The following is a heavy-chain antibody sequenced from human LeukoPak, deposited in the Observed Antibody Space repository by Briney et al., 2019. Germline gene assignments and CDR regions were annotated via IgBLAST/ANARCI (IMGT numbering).Heavy chain of an antibody. V-gene: IGHV3-23*01. CDR1: GFTFSSYV. J-gene: IGHJ4*02. CDR3: AKERAMVLVYFDY. D-gene: IGHD5-18*01. CDR2: TSGSGGST. Sequence: GGSLRLSCAASGFTFSSYVMNWVRQAPGKGLEWVSATSGSGGSTFYADSVKGRFTISRDNSKNTLYLQMNSLRAEDTAVYYCAKERAMVLVYFDYWGQGTLVTVSS.